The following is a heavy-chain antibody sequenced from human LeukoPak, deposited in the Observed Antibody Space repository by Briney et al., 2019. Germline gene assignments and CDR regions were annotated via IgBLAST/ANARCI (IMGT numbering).Heavy chain of an antibody. CDR1: GGSFSGYY. V-gene: IGHV4-34*01. J-gene: IGHJ4*02. CDR3: ARFDSGSYQHYFDY. CDR2: INHSGST. Sequence: TASETLSLTCAVYGGSFSGYYWSWIRQPPGKGLEWIGEINHSGSTNYNPSLKSRVTISVDTSKNQFSLKLSSVTAADTAVYYCARFDSGSYQHYFDYWGQGTLVTVSS. D-gene: IGHD1-26*01.